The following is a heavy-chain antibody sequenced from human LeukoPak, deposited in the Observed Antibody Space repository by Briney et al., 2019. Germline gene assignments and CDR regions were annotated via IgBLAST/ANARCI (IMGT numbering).Heavy chain of an antibody. CDR2: ISSSSSYI. CDR1: GFTFSSYS. D-gene: IGHD2-2*01. CDR3: ARDRYCSSTSCYDY. J-gene: IGHJ4*02. Sequence: GGSLRLSCAASGFTFSSYSMNWVRQAPGKGLEWVSSISSSSSYIYYADSVEGRFTISRDNAKNSLYLQMNSLRAEDTAVYYCARDRYCSSTSCYDYWGQGTLVTVSS. V-gene: IGHV3-21*01.